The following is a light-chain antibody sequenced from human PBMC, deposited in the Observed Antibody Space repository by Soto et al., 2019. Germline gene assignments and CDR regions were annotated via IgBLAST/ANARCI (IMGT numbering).Light chain of an antibody. J-gene: IGKJ4*01. Sequence: EIVLTQSPATLSLSPGERATLSCRASQSIGTYLAWYQQKPGQAPRLLIYDASNRATGIPARFSGSGSGTEFTLAISRLEPEDFAVYYCHQYGTSPFTFGGGTKVDIK. V-gene: IGKV3-11*01. CDR1: QSIGTY. CDR3: HQYGTSPFT. CDR2: DAS.